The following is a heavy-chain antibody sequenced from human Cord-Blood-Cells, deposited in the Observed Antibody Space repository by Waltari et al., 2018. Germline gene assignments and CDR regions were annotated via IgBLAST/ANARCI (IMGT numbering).Heavy chain of an antibody. CDR2: INHSGST. CDR3: ARGLGCSGGSCLYYFDY. J-gene: IGHJ4*02. D-gene: IGHD2-15*01. CDR1: GGSFSGYY. V-gene: IGHV4-34*01. Sequence: QVQLQQWGAGLLKPSETLSLTCAVYGGSFSGYYWSWIRQPPGKGLEWSGEINHSGSTTYHPSLKSRVTISVDTSKNQFSLKLSSVTAADTAVYYCARGLGCSGGSCLYYFDYWGQGTLVTVSS.